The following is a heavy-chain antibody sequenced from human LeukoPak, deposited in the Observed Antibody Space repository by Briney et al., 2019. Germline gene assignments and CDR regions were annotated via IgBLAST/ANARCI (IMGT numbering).Heavy chain of an antibody. V-gene: IGHV3-74*01. CDR2: INSDGSST. D-gene: IGHD3-22*01. CDR3: ARGYYDSSGPPSGY. Sequence: PGGSLRLSCAASGFTFSRYWMHWVRQAPGKGLVWVSRINSDGSSTTYADSVQGRFTISRDNAKNTLYLQMNSLRAEDTAVYYCARGYYDSSGPPSGYWGQGTLVTVSS. J-gene: IGHJ4*02. CDR1: GFTFSRYW.